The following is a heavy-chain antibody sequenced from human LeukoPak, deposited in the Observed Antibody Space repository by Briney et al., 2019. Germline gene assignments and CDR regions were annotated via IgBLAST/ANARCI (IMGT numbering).Heavy chain of an antibody. V-gene: IGHV5-51*01. CDR1: GHSFTSYW. Sequence: GESRKISCKGSGHSFTSYWIGWVRQMPGKGLEWMGIIYPGDSDTRYSPSFQGQVTISADKSISTAYLQWSSLKASDTAMYYCARPAGAVAGNDAFDIWGQGTMVTVSS. D-gene: IGHD6-19*01. J-gene: IGHJ3*02. CDR3: ARPAGAVAGNDAFDI. CDR2: IYPGDSDT.